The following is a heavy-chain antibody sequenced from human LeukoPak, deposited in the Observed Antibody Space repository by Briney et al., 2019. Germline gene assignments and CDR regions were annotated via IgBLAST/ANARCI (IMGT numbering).Heavy chain of an antibody. CDR2: IYYSGST. D-gene: IGHD3-22*01. J-gene: IGHJ6*02. CDR1: GGSISSGGYY. Sequence: SETLSLTCTVSGGSISSGGYYWSWIRQHPGKGLEWIGYIYYSGSTYCNPSLKSRVTISVDTSKNQFSLKLSSVTAADTAVYYCARDIVMASVDVWGQGTTVTVSS. V-gene: IGHV4-31*03. CDR3: ARDIVMASVDV.